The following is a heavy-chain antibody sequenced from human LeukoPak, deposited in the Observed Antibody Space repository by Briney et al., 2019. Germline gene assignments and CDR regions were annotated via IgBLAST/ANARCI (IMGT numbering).Heavy chain of an antibody. D-gene: IGHD5-24*01. CDR2: IKQDGSEK. CDR3: ARDKERWLQYFDD. V-gene: IGHV3-7*01. CDR1: GFTFSSYW. J-gene: IGHJ4*02. Sequence: GGSLRLSCAASGFTFSSYWMSWVRQAPGKGLEWVANIKQDGSEKYYVDSVKGRFTISRDNAKNSLYLQMNSLRAEDTAVYYCARDKERWLQYFDDWGQGTLVTVSS.